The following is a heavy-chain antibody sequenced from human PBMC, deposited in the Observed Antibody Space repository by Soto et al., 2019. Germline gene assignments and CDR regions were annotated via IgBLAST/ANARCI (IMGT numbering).Heavy chain of an antibody. Sequence: EVQLLESGGGLVQPGGSLRLSCAASGFTFSSYAMNWVHQAPGKGLEWVSVISGSGGSTYYADSVKGRFTISRDNSKNTLYLQMNSLRAEDTAVYYCAKRSSSWVFDYWGQGTLVTVSS. CDR1: GFTFSSYA. CDR2: ISGSGGST. CDR3: AKRSSSWVFDY. J-gene: IGHJ4*02. V-gene: IGHV3-23*01. D-gene: IGHD6-13*01.